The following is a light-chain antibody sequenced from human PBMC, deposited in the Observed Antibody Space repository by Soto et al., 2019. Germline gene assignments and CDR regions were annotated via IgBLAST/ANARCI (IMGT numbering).Light chain of an antibody. CDR3: QQYSNWPPGT. V-gene: IGKV3-15*01. J-gene: IGKJ1*01. CDR1: QSVRSN. Sequence: EIVFPQSPGTLSLSPGERATLSCRASQSVRSNLAWYQQKPGQAPRLLIYGASTRATGIPARFSGSGSGTGFTLTISSLQSEDFAVYYCQQYSNWPPGTFGQGTKVDI. CDR2: GAS.